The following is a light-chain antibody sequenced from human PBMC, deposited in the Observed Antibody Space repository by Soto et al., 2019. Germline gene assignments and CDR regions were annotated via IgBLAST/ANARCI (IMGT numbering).Light chain of an antibody. V-gene: IGKV1-39*01. Sequence: DIQMTQSPSSVSGSVGDRVTITCRASQSISSYLNWYQQKPGKAPKLLIYAASSLQSGVPSRFSGSGSGTDFTLTISSLQPEDFATYYCQQSYSTPQTFGQGTKVDIK. J-gene: IGKJ1*01. CDR3: QQSYSTPQT. CDR2: AAS. CDR1: QSISSY.